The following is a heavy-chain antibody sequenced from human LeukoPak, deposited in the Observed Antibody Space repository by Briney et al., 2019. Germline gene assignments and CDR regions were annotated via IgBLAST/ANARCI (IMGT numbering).Heavy chain of an antibody. V-gene: IGHV1-2*02. Sequence: GASVKVSCKASGYTFTGYYMHWVRQAPGQGLEWMGWINPNSGGTNYAQKFQGRVTMTRDTSTNTVYMELSSLSSEDTAVYYCARARSLFDYWGQGTLVTVSS. CDR2: INPNSGGT. D-gene: IGHD3-10*01. CDR3: ARARSLFDY. CDR1: GYTFTGYY. J-gene: IGHJ4*02.